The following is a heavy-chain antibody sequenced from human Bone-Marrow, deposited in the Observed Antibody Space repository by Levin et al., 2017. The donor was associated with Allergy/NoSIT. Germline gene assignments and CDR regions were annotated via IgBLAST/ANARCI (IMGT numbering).Heavy chain of an antibody. CDR3: AREGGQPAFDY. CDR1: GFTFSNYA. J-gene: IGHJ4*02. Sequence: GGSLRLSCASSGFTFSNYAMHWVRQVPGKGLDWIGVITYDAINKYYADSVKGRFTISRDNAENTLYLQMNSLRPEDTAVYYCAREGGQPAFDYWGQGTLVTVSS. D-gene: IGHD3-16*01. V-gene: IGHV3-30-3*01. CDR2: ITYDAINK.